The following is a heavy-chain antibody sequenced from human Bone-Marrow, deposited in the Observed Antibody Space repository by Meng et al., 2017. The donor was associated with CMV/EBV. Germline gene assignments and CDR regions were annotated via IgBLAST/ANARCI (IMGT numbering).Heavy chain of an antibody. CDR2: IYYSGST. Sequence: SETLSLTCTVSGGSISSSTYYWGWIRQPPGKGLEWIGSIYYSGSTSYNPSLKSRVTISVDTSKNQFSLKLSSVTAADTAVYYRARDRGYCSSTSCLGWAFDIWGQGTMATVSS. D-gene: IGHD2-2*01. V-gene: IGHV4-39*07. J-gene: IGHJ3*02. CDR3: ARDRGYCSSTSCLGWAFDI. CDR1: GGSISSSTYY.